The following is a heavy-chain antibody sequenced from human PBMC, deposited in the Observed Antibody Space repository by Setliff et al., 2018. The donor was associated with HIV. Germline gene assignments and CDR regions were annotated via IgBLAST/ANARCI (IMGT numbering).Heavy chain of an antibody. CDR3: ARRGESTGSWFSSWYSYDMDV. J-gene: IGHJ6*02. CDR2: IYYNGKI. D-gene: IGHD2-15*01. Sequence: SETLSLTCTVSGVSLSSESYYWGWVRQPPGKGLEWVGSIYYNGKIFYNPSLRSRVTIFVDSSKSELSLRLKSVTAADTAVYYCARRGESTGSWFSSWYSYDMDVWGQGTTVTVSS. V-gene: IGHV4-39*01. CDR1: GVSLSSESYY.